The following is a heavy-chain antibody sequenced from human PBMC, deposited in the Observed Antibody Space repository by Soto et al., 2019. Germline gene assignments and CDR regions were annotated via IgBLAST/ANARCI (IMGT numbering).Heavy chain of an antibody. J-gene: IGHJ5*02. CDR2: IIPIFGTA. CDR3: AVGGGGSAWWFDP. CDR1: GGTFSSYA. V-gene: IGHV1-69*01. Sequence: QVQLVQSGAEVKKPGSSVKVSCKASGGTFSSYAISWVRQAPGQGLEWMGGIIPIFGTANYAQKFQGRVTITAGESTGTACMEVSRLRSEDTAVYYCAVGGGGSAWWFDPWGQGTLVPVSS. D-gene: IGHD2-15*01.